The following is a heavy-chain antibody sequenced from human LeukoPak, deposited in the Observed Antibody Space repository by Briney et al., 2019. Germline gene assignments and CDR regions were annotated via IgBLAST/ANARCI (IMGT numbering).Heavy chain of an antibody. Sequence: SSETLSLTCTVSGGSISSSSYYWGWIRQPPGKGLEWIGYIYSSGSTNYNPSLKSRVTISVDTSKNQFSLKVTSVTAADTAVYYCARDRGYGDPFDYWGQGTLVTVSS. CDR3: ARDRGYGDPFDY. D-gene: IGHD4-17*01. V-gene: IGHV4-61*05. J-gene: IGHJ4*02. CDR2: IYSSGST. CDR1: GGSISSSSYY.